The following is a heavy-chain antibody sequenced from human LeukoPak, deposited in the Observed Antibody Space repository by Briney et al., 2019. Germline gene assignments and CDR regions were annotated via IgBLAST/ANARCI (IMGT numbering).Heavy chain of an antibody. CDR3: ARETGYYDSSGYRMDV. J-gene: IGHJ6*04. CDR2: IYYRGGN. CDR1: GGSVSSSSYY. V-gene: IGHV4-39*07. Sequence: SGTLSLTCSVSGGSVSSSSYYWGLIRQPPGKGLEWIGSIYYRGGNYYNPSLKSRVSISVDTSKNQFSLKLNSVTAADTAVYYCARETGYYDSSGYRMDVWGKGTTVTVSS. D-gene: IGHD3-22*01.